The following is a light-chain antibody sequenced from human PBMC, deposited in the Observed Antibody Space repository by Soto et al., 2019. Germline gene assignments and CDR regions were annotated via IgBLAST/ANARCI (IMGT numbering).Light chain of an antibody. Sequence: QSVLTQPPSASGTPGQRVTISCSGSSSNIGSNAVSWYQQLPGTAPKVLIYSNNQRPSGVPDRFSGSKSGTSASLAISGLPSEDEADYYCATWDDSLNGWVFGGGTQLTVL. V-gene: IGLV1-44*01. CDR1: SSNIGSNA. J-gene: IGLJ3*02. CDR3: ATWDDSLNGWV. CDR2: SNN.